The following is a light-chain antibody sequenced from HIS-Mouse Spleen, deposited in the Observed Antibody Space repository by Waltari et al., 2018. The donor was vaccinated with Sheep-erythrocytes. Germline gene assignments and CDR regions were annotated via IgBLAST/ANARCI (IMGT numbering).Light chain of an antibody. V-gene: IGLV2-11*01. Sequence: QSALTQPASVSGSPGQSIPIPCTGTSSDVGGYNYVSWYQQHPGKAPKLMIYDVSKRPSGVPDRFSGSKSGNTASLTISGLQAEDEADYYCCSYAGSYTFWVFGGGTKLTVL. CDR2: DVS. CDR1: SSDVGGYNY. J-gene: IGLJ3*02. CDR3: CSYAGSYTFWV.